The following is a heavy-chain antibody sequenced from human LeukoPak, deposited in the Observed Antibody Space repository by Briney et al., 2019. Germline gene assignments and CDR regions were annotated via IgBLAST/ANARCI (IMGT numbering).Heavy chain of an antibody. CDR3: PRWFHSLRPVIAAAKDGFDY. V-gene: IGHV3-30-3*01. Sequence: GGSLRLSCAASGFTFSSYAMHWVRQAPGKGLEWVAVISYDGSNKDYADSVKGRFTISRDNSKNTLYLQMNSLRAEDTAVYYCPRWFHSLRPVIAAAKDGFDYWGQGTLVTVSP. CDR2: ISYDGSNK. CDR1: GFTFSSYA. J-gene: IGHJ4*02. D-gene: IGHD6-13*01.